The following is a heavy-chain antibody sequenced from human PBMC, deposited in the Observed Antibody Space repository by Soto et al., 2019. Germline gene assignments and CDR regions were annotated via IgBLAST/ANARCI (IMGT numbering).Heavy chain of an antibody. J-gene: IGHJ5*02. CDR1: GGSISRTTYF. Sequence: PSETLSLTCSVSGGSITGGSISRTTYFWAWIRQPPGKGLEWIGSIYYSGTTYYNPSLKSRVTISVDTSKNQFSLKLNSVTAADTAVYYCARESAGSGKNNWFDPWGQGTLVTAPQ. D-gene: IGHD3-10*01. CDR2: IYYSGTT. V-gene: IGHV4-39*07. CDR3: ARESAGSGKNNWFDP.